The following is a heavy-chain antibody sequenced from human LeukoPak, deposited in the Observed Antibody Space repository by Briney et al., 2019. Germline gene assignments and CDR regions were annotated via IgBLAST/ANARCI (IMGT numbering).Heavy chain of an antibody. CDR1: GYNFPGYG. D-gene: IGHD3-3*01. CDR2: INPNNGGT. V-gene: IGHV1-2*02. CDR3: ARGIPSFTLFGVVIY. Sequence: EASVKVSCKTSGYNFPGYGIHWVRQAPGHGPEWMGLINPNNGGTEYAQRFQGRVTMTRDTSISTAFMELSGLRSDDTAVYYCARGIPSFTLFGVVIYWGQGTAVTVSS. J-gene: IGHJ4*02.